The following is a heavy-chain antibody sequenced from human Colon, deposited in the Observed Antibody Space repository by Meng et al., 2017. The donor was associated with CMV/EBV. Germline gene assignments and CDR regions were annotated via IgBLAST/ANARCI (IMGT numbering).Heavy chain of an antibody. CDR1: GFSFGSYG. V-gene: IGHV3-30*02. D-gene: IGHD3-10*01. Sequence: GGSLRLSCIASGFSFGSYGMHWVRQAPGKGLECVAFIRFDGSKKYYADSVKGRFTISRDDSENTLYLQMNSLRAEDTAVYYCAKGGLRWFGELFDFDYWGQGTLVTVS. J-gene: IGHJ4*02. CDR2: IRFDGSKK. CDR3: AKGGLRWFGELFDFDY.